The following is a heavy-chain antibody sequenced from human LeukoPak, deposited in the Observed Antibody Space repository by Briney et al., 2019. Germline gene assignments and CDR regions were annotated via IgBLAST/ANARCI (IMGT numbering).Heavy chain of an antibody. Sequence: ASVKVSCKASGYTFTSYDINWVRRATGQGPEWMGWMNPNSGKTEYTQKFQGRVTMTSDTAIDTAYMELTGLTSEDTAFYYCARAFYYGSKSPYFFDHWGQGTLVTVSS. J-gene: IGHJ4*02. CDR3: ARAFYYGSKSPYFFDH. CDR1: GYTFTSYD. V-gene: IGHV1-8*02. CDR2: MNPNSGKT. D-gene: IGHD3-10*01.